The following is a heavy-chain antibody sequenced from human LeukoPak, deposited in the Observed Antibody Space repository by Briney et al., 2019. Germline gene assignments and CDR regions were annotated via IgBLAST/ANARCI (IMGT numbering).Heavy chain of an antibody. CDR1: GGTFSSYA. V-gene: IGHV1-69*04. CDR2: IIPILGIA. D-gene: IGHD5-18*01. CDR3: AREPHSYYYYYGMDV. Sequence: ASMKVSCKASGGTFSSYAISWVRQAPGQGLEWMGRIIPILGIANYAQKFQGRVTITADKSTSTAYMELSSLRSEDTAVYYCAREPHSYYYYYGMDVWGQGTTVTVSS. J-gene: IGHJ6*02.